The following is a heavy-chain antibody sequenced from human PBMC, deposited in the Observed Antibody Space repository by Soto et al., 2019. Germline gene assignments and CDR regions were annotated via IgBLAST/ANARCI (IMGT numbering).Heavy chain of an antibody. CDR3: ARAKTERYYDSSGYSRTAWFDP. D-gene: IGHD3-22*01. CDR1: GGSISSGDYY. V-gene: IGHV4-30-4*01. J-gene: IGHJ5*02. Sequence: SETLSLTCTVSGGSISSGDYYWSWIRQPPGKGLEWIGYIYYSGSTYYNPSLKSRVTISVDTSKNQFSLRLSSVTAADTAVYYCARAKTERYYDSSGYSRTAWFDPWGQGTLVTVSS. CDR2: IYYSGST.